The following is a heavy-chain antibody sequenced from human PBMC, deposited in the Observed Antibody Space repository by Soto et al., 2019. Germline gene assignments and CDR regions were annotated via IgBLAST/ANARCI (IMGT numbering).Heavy chain of an antibody. V-gene: IGHV5-51*01. D-gene: IGHD6-19*01. J-gene: IGHJ5*02. CDR1: GYSFTSYW. CDR3: ARAIAVAGTGGNWFDP. CDR2: IYPGDSDT. Sequence: EVQLVQSGAEVKKPGESPKISCKGSGYSFTSYWIGWVRQMPGKGLEWMGIIYPGDSDTRYSPSFQGQVTISPDKSISTAYLQWSSLKASDTAMYYCARAIAVAGTGGNWFDPWGQGTLVTVSS.